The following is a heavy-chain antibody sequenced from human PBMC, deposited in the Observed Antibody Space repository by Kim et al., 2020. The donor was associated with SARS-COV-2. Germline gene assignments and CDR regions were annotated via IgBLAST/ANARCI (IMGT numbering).Heavy chain of an antibody. Sequence: GGSLRLSCVASGFTISNYWMAWVRQAPGKGLEWGAIIKEDGSEEHYVDSVRGRLTISRDNAKNSVFLHMNSLRDDDTAVYYCVRGSGFLLHYWGQGTLVTVSS. CDR3: VRGSGFLLHY. CDR1: GFTISNYW. V-gene: IGHV3-7*01. CDR2: IKEDGSEE. J-gene: IGHJ4*02. D-gene: IGHD6-19*01.